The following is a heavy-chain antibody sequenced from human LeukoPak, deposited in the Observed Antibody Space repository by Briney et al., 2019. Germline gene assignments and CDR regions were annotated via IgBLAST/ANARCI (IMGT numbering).Heavy chain of an antibody. J-gene: IGHJ3*02. CDR1: GGSFSGYY. CDR2: INHSGST. D-gene: IGHD3-22*01. Sequence: SETLSLTGAVYGGSFSGYYWSWIRQPPGKGLEWIGEINHSGSTNYDSSLKSRVTISVDTSKNQFSLKLTSVTAADTAVYYCARGSHGYYDSRDGFDMWGRGTMVTVSS. V-gene: IGHV4-34*01. CDR3: ARGSHGYYDSRDGFDM.